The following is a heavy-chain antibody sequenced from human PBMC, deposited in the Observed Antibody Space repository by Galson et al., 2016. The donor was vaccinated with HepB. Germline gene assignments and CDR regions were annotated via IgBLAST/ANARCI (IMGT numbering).Heavy chain of an antibody. CDR2: ISYDGSNQ. CDR3: AKELPLVTATGVDY. J-gene: IGHJ4*02. D-gene: IGHD2-21*02. CDR1: GFSFSGYN. V-gene: IGHV3-30*18. Sequence: SLRLSCAASGFSFSGYNIHWVRQAPGKGLEWVAGISYDGSNQYYLDSVKGRFTISRDNSKNTLFLQMNRLKAEDTAVYYCAKELPLVTATGVDYWGQGALVTVSS.